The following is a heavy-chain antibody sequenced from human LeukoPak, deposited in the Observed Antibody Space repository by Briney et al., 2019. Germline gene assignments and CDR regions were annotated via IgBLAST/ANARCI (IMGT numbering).Heavy chain of an antibody. V-gene: IGHV3-30*18. CDR2: ISYDGSNK. CDR1: GFPFSSYG. D-gene: IGHD6-19*01. J-gene: IGHJ4*02. Sequence: GSLRLSCAASGFPFSSYGMHWVRQAPGKGLEWVAVISYDGSNKYYADSVKGRFTISRDNSKNTLYLQMNSLRAEDTAVYYCAKDRYSSGWCGLLDYWGQGTLVTVSS. CDR3: AKDRYSSGWCGLLDY.